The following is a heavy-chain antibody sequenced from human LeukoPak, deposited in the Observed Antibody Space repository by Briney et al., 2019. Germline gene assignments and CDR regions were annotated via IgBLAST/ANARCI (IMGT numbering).Heavy chain of an antibody. CDR3: ARGRGDGSGSYIY. J-gene: IGHJ4*02. Sequence: ASVKVSCKASGYTFTSYGISWVRQAPGQGLEWMGWINPNSGGTNYAQKFQGRVTMTRDTSISTAYMELSRLRSDDTAVYYCARGRGDGSGSYIYWGQGTLVTVSS. D-gene: IGHD3-10*01. CDR1: GYTFTSYG. V-gene: IGHV1-2*02. CDR2: INPNSGGT.